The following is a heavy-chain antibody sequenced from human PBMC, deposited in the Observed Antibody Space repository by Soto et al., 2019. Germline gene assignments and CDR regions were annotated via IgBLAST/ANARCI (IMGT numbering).Heavy chain of an antibody. D-gene: IGHD4-17*01. J-gene: IGHJ6*03. CDR2: ISSSGSTI. V-gene: IGHV3-11*01. Sequence: SLRLSCAASGFTFSDYYMSWIRQAPGKGLEWVSYISSSGSTIYYADSVKGRFTISRDNAKNSLYLQMNSLRAEDTAVYYCATSPVTTFPDYYYYYYMDVWGKGTTVTV. CDR1: GFTFSDYY. CDR3: ATSPVTTFPDYYYYYYMDV.